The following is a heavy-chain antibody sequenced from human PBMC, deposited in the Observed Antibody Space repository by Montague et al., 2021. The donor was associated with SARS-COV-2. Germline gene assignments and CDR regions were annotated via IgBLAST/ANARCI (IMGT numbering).Heavy chain of an antibody. CDR1: GASSSNYY. CDR3: ASAPRYSFGFWAY. CDR2: INHSGYT. Sequence: SETLSLTCAVYGASSSNYYWSWIRRSPGKGLEWVGEINHSGYTDYNPSLGSRLTISLDSSKKQFSLKMTSVTAADTAIYYCASAPRYSFGFWAYWGQGTLVSVSS. D-gene: IGHD5-12*01. J-gene: IGHJ4*02. V-gene: IGHV4-34*01.